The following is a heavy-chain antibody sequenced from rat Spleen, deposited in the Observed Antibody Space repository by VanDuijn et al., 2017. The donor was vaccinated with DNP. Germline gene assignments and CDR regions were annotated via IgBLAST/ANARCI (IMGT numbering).Heavy chain of an antibody. CDR3: ARPNDY. CDR1: GFIFSKYG. Sequence: EVQLVESGGGPVQPGRSLKLSCVASGFIFSKYGMAWVRQIPTKGLEWVASISTGGGNTNYRDSVKGRFTISRDNAKSTLYLQMDSLRSEDTATYYCARPNDYWGQGVMVTVSS. CDR2: ISTGGGNT. V-gene: IGHV5S13*01. J-gene: IGHJ2*01.